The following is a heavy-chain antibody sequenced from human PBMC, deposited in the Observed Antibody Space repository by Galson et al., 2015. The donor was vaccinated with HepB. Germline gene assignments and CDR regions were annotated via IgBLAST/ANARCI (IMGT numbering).Heavy chain of an antibody. Sequence: SLRLSCAASGFTFSSYAMSWVRQAPGKGLEWVSAISGSGGSTYYADSVKGRFTISRDNSKNTLYLQMNSLRAEDTAVYYCAKCLTLWGELGYYYGMDVWGQGTTVTVSS. CDR1: GFTFSSYA. J-gene: IGHJ6*02. D-gene: IGHD1-26*01. CDR3: AKCLTLWGELGYYYGMDV. V-gene: IGHV3-23*01. CDR2: ISGSGGST.